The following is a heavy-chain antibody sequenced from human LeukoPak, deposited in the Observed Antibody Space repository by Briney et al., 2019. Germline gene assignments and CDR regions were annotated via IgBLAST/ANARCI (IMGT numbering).Heavy chain of an antibody. CDR3: ARFKPGPSTYFDY. D-gene: IGHD7-27*01. V-gene: IGHV1-2*02. CDR2: INPNSGGT. Sequence: GASVRVPCKASGYTFTDYYIHWVRQAPGQGLEWMGWINPNSGGTNFAQKFQGRVTMTRDTSISTAYMELSSLRSDDSAFYYCARFKPGPSTYFDYWGQGTLVTVSS. J-gene: IGHJ4*02. CDR1: GYTFTDYY.